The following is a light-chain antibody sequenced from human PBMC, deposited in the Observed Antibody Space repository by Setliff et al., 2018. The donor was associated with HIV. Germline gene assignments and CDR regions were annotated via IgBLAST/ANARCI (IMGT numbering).Light chain of an antibody. CDR1: SSNIGAGYD. V-gene: IGLV1-40*01. CDR3: QSYDSSLSGYVV. Sequence: QSALAQPPSVSGAPGQRVTISCTGGSSNIGAGYDVHWYQQLPGTAPKLLIYGNINRPSGVPDRFSGSKSGTSASLAITGLQAEDEADYYGQSYDSSLSGYVVFGGGTKVTVL. CDR2: GNI. J-gene: IGLJ2*01.